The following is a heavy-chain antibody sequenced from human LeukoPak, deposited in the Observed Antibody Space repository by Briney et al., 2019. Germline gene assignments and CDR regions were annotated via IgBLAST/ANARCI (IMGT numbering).Heavy chain of an antibody. D-gene: IGHD5-12*01. CDR1: GYTSTGYY. V-gene: IGHV1-2*02. Sequence: ASVKVSCKASGYTSTGYYMHWVRQAPGQGLEWMGWINPNSGGTNYAQKFQGRVTMTRNTSISTAYMELSSLRSEDTAVYYCARGQSGYDDFDYWGQGTLVTVSS. CDR3: ARGQSGYDDFDY. CDR2: INPNSGGT. J-gene: IGHJ4*02.